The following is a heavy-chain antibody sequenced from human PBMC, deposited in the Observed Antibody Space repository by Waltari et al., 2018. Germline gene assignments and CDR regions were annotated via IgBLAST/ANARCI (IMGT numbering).Heavy chain of an antibody. J-gene: IGHJ4*02. CDR1: GFTFGSHW. V-gene: IGHV3-74*01. CDR3: ASDCCGSGYRIHY. D-gene: IGHD3-3*01. Sequence: DVHLVESGVGLVQRRGSLSISCTVSGFTFGSHWMHWVRQVPGKGLVWISRIDDDGSSAIYADSVKGRFTVSRDNAKNTLYLEMNNLKAEDTAVYYCASDCCGSGYRIHYWGQGTLVNVSS. CDR2: IDDDGSSA.